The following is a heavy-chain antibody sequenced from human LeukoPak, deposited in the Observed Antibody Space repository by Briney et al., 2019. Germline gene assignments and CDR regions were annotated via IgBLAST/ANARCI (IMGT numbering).Heavy chain of an antibody. CDR3: ARVLRDNSGWLPYDY. CDR2: INPNSGGT. J-gene: IGHJ4*02. Sequence: ASVKVSCKASGYTFIGYYMHRVRQAPGQGLEWMGWINPNSGGTKYAQRFQGRVSMTRDTSISTAYLEVSSLTSDDTAVYYCARVLRDNSGWLPYDYWGQGTLVTVSS. CDR1: GYTFIGYY. V-gene: IGHV1-2*02. D-gene: IGHD6-19*01.